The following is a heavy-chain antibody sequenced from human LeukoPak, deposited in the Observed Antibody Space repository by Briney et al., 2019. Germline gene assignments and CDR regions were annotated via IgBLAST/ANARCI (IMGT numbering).Heavy chain of an antibody. J-gene: IGHJ4*02. D-gene: IGHD3-9*01. CDR3: ARGRRILTGFPDY. V-gene: IGHV4-34*01. CDR2: INHSGST. Sequence: SETLSLTCAVYGGSFSGYYWSWIRQPPGKGLEWIGEINHSGSTNYNQSLKSRVTISVDTSKNQFSLKLSSVTAADTAVYYCARGRRILTGFPDYWGQGTLVTVSS. CDR1: GGSFSGYY.